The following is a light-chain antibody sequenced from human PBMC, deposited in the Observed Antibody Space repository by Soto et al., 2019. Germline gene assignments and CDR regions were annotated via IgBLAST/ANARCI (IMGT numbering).Light chain of an antibody. CDR1: SSDVGGYNY. Sequence: QSALTQPPSASGSPGQSVTISCTGTSSDVGGYNYFSWYQQHPGKAPKLMIYEVSKRPSGVPDRFSGSKSGNTASLTVSGLQAEDEADYYCSSYAGSNKNVFGTGTKLTVL. CDR2: EVS. J-gene: IGLJ1*01. V-gene: IGLV2-8*01. CDR3: SSYAGSNKNV.